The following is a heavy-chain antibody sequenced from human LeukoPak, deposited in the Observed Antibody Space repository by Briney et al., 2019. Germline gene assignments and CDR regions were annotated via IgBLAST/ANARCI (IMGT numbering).Heavy chain of an antibody. J-gene: IGHJ4*02. D-gene: IGHD3-10*01. CDR3: ARVIVSGSLHLDY. CDR2: MNPNSGNT. V-gene: IGHV1-8*01. CDR1: GYTFTTYD. Sequence: GASVKVSCKASGYTFTTYDINWVRQATGQGLEWMGWMNPNSGNTGYAQKFQGRVTMTRNTSISTAYMELSSLRSEDTAVYSCARVIVSGSLHLDYWGQGTLVTVSS.